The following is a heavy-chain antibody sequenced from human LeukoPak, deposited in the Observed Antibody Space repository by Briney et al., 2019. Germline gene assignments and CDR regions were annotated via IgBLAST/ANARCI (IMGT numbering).Heavy chain of an antibody. CDR1: GFTFSSYG. CDR2: IRYDGSNK. V-gene: IGHV3-30*02. Sequence: WGSLRLSCAASGFTFSSYGMHWVRQAPGKGLEWVAFIRYDGSNKYYADSVKGRFTISRDNSKNTLYLQMNSLRAEDTAVYYCAKCPLFTSWEFDYWGQGTLVTVSS. J-gene: IGHJ4*02. D-gene: IGHD1-26*01. CDR3: AKCPLFTSWEFDY.